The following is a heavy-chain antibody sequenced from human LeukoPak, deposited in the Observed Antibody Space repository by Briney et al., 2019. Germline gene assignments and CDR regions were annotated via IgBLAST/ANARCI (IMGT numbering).Heavy chain of an antibody. V-gene: IGHV5-51*01. CDR2: IYTGDSDT. CDR1: GYSLTCYW. CDR3: ARPSPHYGENAFDI. D-gene: IGHD4-17*01. Sequence: GESLKTPCNGSGYSLTCYWIGWVRQMPGKGLEWMGIIYTGDSDTRYSPPFQGQVTISADKYILTAYLQWSSLKASDTAMYYCARPSPHYGENAFDIWGQGTMVSVSP. J-gene: IGHJ3*02.